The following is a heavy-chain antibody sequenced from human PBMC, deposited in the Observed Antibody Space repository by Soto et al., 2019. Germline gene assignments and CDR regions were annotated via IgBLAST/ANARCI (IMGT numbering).Heavy chain of an antibody. CDR1: GGSISSGDYY. V-gene: IGHV4-30-4*01. J-gene: IGHJ4*02. D-gene: IGHD1-26*01. CDR2: IHYSGST. Sequence: SETLSLTCTVSGGSISSGDYYWSWIRQPPGEGLEWIAYIHYSGSTYYNPSLKSRVTISVDTSKNQFSLKLSSVTAADTAVYYCARSRYSGSYFFDYWGQGILVTVSS. CDR3: ARSRYSGSYFFDY.